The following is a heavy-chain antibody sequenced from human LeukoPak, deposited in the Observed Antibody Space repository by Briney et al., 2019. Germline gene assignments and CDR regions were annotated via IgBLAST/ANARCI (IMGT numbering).Heavy chain of an antibody. J-gene: IGHJ4*02. CDR2: IWYDGSNK. CDR1: GFTFSSYG. D-gene: IGHD3-9*01. V-gene: IGHV3-33*01. Sequence: GGSLRLSCAASGFTFSSYGMHWVRQAPGKGLEWVAVIWYDGSNKYSADSVKGRFTISRDNSKNTLYLQMNNLRAEDTAVYYCARDLVGYFDWLGGEEVDYWGQGTLVTVSS. CDR3: ARDLVGYFDWLGGEEVDY.